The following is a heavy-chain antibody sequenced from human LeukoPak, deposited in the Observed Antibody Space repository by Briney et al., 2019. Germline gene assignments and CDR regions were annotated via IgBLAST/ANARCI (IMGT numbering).Heavy chain of an antibody. D-gene: IGHD1-26*01. CDR2: ISYDGSNK. CDR1: GFTFSSYA. CDR3: ARDQARRGSYPYHFDY. V-gene: IGHV3-30-3*01. Sequence: GGSLRLSCAASGFTFSSYAMHWARQAPGKGLEWVAVISYDGSNKYYADSVKGRFTISRDNSKNTLYLQMNSLRAEDTAVYYCARDQARRGSYPYHFDYWGQGTLVTVSS. J-gene: IGHJ4*02.